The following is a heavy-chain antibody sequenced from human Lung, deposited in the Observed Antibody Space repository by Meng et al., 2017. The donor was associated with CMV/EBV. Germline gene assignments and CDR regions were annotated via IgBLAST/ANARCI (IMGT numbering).Heavy chain of an antibody. Sequence: ESXKISXAASGFTFSRYTMNWVRQAPGKGPEWVSSISSSSGYIYYADSVKGRFTISRDNAKNSLFLQMRSLRAEDTAVYYCARDRVPEPPLEWPQLWGENFWGQGXLVTVSS. V-gene: IGHV3-21*01. CDR3: ARDRVPEPPLEWPQLWGENF. J-gene: IGHJ4*02. D-gene: IGHD3-3*01. CDR1: GFTFSRYT. CDR2: ISSSSGYI.